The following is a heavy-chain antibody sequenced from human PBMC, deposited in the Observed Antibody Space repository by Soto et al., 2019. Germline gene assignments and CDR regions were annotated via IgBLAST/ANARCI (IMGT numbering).Heavy chain of an antibody. CDR3: ATGTNGTTGWYHP. J-gene: IGHJ5*02. Sequence: QEQLVQSGTEVKKPGASVTVSCKSAGYTFTDLYLHWLRQAPGQGLEWVGWINPKTGDTKSSQKFQGRVTMSRDTSVSTAYIDLTSLTSDDTAMYYCATGTNGTTGWYHPWGQGTLVTVSS. CDR1: GYTFTDLY. CDR2: INPKTGDT. V-gene: IGHV1-2*02. D-gene: IGHD1-1*01.